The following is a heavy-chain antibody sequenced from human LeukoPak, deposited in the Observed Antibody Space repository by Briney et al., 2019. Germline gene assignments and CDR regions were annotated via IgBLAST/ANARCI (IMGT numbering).Heavy chain of an antibody. D-gene: IGHD6-13*01. CDR2: IYSGGST. V-gene: IGHV3-66*01. J-gene: IGHJ4*02. Sequence: PGGSLRPSCAASGFTVSSTFMSWVRQAPGKGLEWVSVIYSGGSTSYADSVKGRFTISRDNSKNTLYLQMSSLRAEDTAMYYCAREPSWYGYWGQGTLVTVSS. CDR1: GFTVSSTF. CDR3: AREPSWYGY.